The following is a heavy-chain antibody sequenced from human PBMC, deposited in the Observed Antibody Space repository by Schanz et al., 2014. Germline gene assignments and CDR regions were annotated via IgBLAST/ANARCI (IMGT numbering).Heavy chain of an antibody. V-gene: IGHV1-18*01. CDR3: ARDAADFYDILTEEDY. J-gene: IGHJ4*02. CDR1: GYTFTTYA. CDR2: ISAYNGNT. D-gene: IGHD3-9*01. Sequence: QVQLVQSGAEVKKPGASVRVSCKASGYTFTTYAMSWVRQAPGQGLEWMGWISAYNGNTKYPQKLQGRVIMTTDTSTSTAYMELRSLRSDDTAVYYCARDAADFYDILTEEDYWGQGTLVTVSS.